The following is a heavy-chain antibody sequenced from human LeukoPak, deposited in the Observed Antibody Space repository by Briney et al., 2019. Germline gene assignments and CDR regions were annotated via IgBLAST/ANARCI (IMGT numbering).Heavy chain of an antibody. D-gene: IGHD3-3*01. J-gene: IGHJ6*03. CDR3: ARVGYDFWSDPHYYYYYMDI. V-gene: IGHV1-18*01. CDR1: GYTFTSYG. CDR2: ISAYNGDI. Sequence: GASVRVSCKASGYTFTSYGITWVRQAPGQGLEWMGWISAYNGDIKYAQNLQGRVTMTTDTSTSTAYMELRSLRSDDTAVYYCARVGYDFWSDPHYYYYYMDIWGKGTTVTVSS.